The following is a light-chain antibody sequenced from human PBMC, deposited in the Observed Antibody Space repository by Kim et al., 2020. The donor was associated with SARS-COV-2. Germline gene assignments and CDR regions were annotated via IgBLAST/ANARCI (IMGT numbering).Light chain of an antibody. Sequence: TISCSGSSSNIGSNAVNWYQQFPGTAPKLLIHSDNQRPSGVPDRFSGSKSGTSASLAISGLQSEDEAAYYCATWDDILDGVIFGGGTQLTVL. V-gene: IGLV1-44*01. J-gene: IGLJ2*01. CDR1: SSNIGSNA. CDR3: ATWDDILDGVI. CDR2: SDN.